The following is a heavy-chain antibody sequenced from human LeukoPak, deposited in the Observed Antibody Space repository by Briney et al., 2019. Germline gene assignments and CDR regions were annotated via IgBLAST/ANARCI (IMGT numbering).Heavy chain of an antibody. Sequence: SETLSLTCAVYGGSFSGYYWSWIRQPPGKGLEWIGEINHSGSANYNPSLKSRVTISVDTSKNQFSLKLSSVTAADTAVYFCARGPYSYDSSGAFDIWGQGTMVTVSS. V-gene: IGHV4-34*01. CDR3: ARGPYSYDSSGAFDI. CDR2: INHSGSA. CDR1: GGSFSGYY. J-gene: IGHJ3*02. D-gene: IGHD3-22*01.